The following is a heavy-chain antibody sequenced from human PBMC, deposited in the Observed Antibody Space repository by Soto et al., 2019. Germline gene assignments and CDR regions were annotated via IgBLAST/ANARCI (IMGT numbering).Heavy chain of an antibody. Sequence: QLQLQESGPGLVKPSETLSLTCTVSGGSISSSSYYWGWIRQPPGKGLEWIGSIYYSGSTYYNPYLKSRVTISVDTSKNQFSLKLSSVTAADTAVYYCASRKNCGGDCRYFDYWGQGTLVTVSS. CDR3: ASRKNCGGDCRYFDY. J-gene: IGHJ4*02. V-gene: IGHV4-39*01. D-gene: IGHD2-21*02. CDR2: IYYSGST. CDR1: GGSISSSSYY.